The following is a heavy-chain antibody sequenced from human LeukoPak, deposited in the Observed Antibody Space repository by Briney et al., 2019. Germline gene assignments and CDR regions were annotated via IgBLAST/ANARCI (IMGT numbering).Heavy chain of an antibody. V-gene: IGHV4-38-2*02. CDR3: ARGEWLFIHNWFDP. Sequence: PSETLSLTCTVSGGSMNSYYWSWIRQPPGKGLEWIGSIYHSGSTYYNPSLKSRVTISVDTSKNQFSLKLSSVTAADTAVYYCARGEWLFIHNWFDPWGQGTLVTVSS. D-gene: IGHD3-3*01. CDR2: IYHSGST. CDR1: GGSMNSYY. J-gene: IGHJ5*02.